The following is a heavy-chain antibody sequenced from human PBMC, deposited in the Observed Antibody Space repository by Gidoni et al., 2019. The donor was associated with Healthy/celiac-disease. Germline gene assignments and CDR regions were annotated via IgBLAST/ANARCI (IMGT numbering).Heavy chain of an antibody. CDR2: IWYDGSNK. D-gene: IGHD2-2*01. J-gene: IGHJ6*02. V-gene: IGHV3-33*01. CDR3: ARDLIVVVPAKYYYYGMDV. CDR1: GFPFGSYG. Sequence: QVQLVESGGGVVQPGRSLRLSCAASGFPFGSYGLHWGRQATGKGLAWVAVIWYDGSNKYYADSVKGRFTISRDNSKNTLYLQMNSLRAEDTAVYYCARDLIVVVPAKYYYYGMDVWGQGTTVTVSS.